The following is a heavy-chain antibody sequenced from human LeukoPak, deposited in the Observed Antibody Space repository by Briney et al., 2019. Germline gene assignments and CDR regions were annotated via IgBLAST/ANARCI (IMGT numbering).Heavy chain of an antibody. D-gene: IGHD3-16*02. CDR1: GYTFTSYA. CDR3: ARGSIEIWLYHPPDY. Sequence: GASVKVSCKAAGYTFTSYAMHWVRQAPGQRLEWMGWINAGNGNAKYSQEFQGRVTITRDTSASTAYMELSSLRSEDMAVYYCARGSIEIWLYHPPDYWGQRTLVTVSS. V-gene: IGHV1-3*03. J-gene: IGHJ4*02. CDR2: INAGNGNA.